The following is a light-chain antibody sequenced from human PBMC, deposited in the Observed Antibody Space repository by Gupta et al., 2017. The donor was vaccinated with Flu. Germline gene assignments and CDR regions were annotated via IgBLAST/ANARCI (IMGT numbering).Light chain of an antibody. V-gene: IGKV4-1*01. CDR2: WAS. CDR1: QNILYSSTKKNY. CDR3: QQYDDTPCI. Sequence: DIVMTQSPDSLAVSLGERATINCKSSQNILYSSTKKNYVAWYQQKPGQPPNLLIYWASTRESGVPDSFSGSGSGTDFTLTISSLQAEDVAVYYCQQYDDTPCIFGRGTKLEIK. J-gene: IGKJ2*02.